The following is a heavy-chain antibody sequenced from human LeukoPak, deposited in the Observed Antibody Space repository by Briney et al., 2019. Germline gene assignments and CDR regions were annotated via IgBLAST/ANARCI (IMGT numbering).Heavy chain of an antibody. V-gene: IGHV4-30-2*01. CDR3: ARDRSDSSGYYFDY. CDR1: GGSISSGGYS. Sequence: SETLSLTCAVSGGSISSGGYSWSWIRQPPGKGLEWIGYIYHSGSTYYNPSLKSRVTISVDRSKNQFSLKLSSVTAADTAVYYCARDRSDSSGYYFDYWGQETLVTVSS. J-gene: IGHJ4*02. D-gene: IGHD3-22*01. CDR2: IYHSGST.